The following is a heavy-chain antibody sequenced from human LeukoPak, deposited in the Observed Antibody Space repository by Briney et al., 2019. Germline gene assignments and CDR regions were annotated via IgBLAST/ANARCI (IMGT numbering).Heavy chain of an antibody. CDR1: GGSISSGGYY. CDR2: IYYSGST. Sequence: SETLSLTCTVSGGSISSGGYYWSWIRQHPGKGLEWIGYIYYSGSTYYNPSLKSRVTISVDTSKNQFSLKQSSVTAADTAVYYCARAIRLVWFDIWGQGTMVTVSS. V-gene: IGHV4-31*03. J-gene: IGHJ3*02. D-gene: IGHD3-16*01. CDR3: ARAIRLVWFDI.